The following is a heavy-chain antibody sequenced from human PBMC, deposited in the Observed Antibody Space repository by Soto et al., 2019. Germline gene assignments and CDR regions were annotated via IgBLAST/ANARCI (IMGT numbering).Heavy chain of an antibody. Sequence: ASVKVSCKVSGYTLTELSMHWVRQAPGKGLEWMGGFDPEDGETIYAQKFQGRVTMTEDTSTDTAYMELSSLRSEDTAVYYCATDLKFSGGSSYWGQGTLVTVSS. J-gene: IGHJ4*02. D-gene: IGHD2-15*01. CDR2: FDPEDGET. V-gene: IGHV1-24*01. CDR1: GYTLTELS. CDR3: ATDLKFSGGSSY.